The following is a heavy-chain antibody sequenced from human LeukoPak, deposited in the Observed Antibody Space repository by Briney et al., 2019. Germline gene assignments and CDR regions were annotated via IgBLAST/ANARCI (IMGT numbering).Heavy chain of an antibody. Sequence: SETLSLTCAVYGGSFNDCYWSWIRQPPGKGLEWIGEINHSGSANYNPSLKSRVTMSVDTSKNQFSLKVNSVTAADTAVYYCARPKAGYSSTDAFDIWGQGTMVTVSS. D-gene: IGHD6-19*01. V-gene: IGHV4-34*01. CDR3: ARPKAGYSSTDAFDI. CDR2: INHSGSA. CDR1: GGSFNDCY. J-gene: IGHJ3*02.